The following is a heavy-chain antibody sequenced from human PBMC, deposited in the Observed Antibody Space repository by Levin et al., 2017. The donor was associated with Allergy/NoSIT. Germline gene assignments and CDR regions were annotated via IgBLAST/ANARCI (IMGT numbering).Heavy chain of an antibody. V-gene: IGHV3-33*01. CDR3: ARELILSGSYFDC. CDR2: IWGDGGNK. J-gene: IGHJ4*02. CDR1: GFTFSTYG. Sequence: GGSLRLSCTASGFTFSTYGMNWVRQAPGKGLEWVASIWGDGGNKFYVDAVKGRFTISRDNSNNILYLQMNSLRAEDTAMYYCARELILSGSYFDCWGQGTLVTVSS. D-gene: IGHD1-26*01.